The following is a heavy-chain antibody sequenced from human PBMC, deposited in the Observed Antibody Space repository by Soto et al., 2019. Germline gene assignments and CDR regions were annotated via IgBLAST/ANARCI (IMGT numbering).Heavy chain of an antibody. V-gene: IGHV3-23*01. CDR1: GFTFSSYA. J-gene: IGHJ4*02. CDR2: ISGSGGST. Sequence: EVQLLESGGGLVQPGGSLRLSCAASGFTFSSYAMSWVRQVPGKGLEWVSAISGSGGSTYYADSVKGRFTISRDNSKNTLYLQMNSLRADDTAVYYCARERYRSTNCPDYWGQGTLVTVSS. CDR3: ARERYRSTNCPDY. D-gene: IGHD2-2*01.